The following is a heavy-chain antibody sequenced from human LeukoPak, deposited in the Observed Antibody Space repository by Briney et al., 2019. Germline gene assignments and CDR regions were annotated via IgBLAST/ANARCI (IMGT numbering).Heavy chain of an antibody. J-gene: IGHJ6*02. CDR3: ARLGRVATVGTYICHSMDV. V-gene: IGHV4-59*08. Sequence: SETLSLTCTVSGDSISAYPWSWVRRPPGKGLEWVADLYYGGSTGYNPSLKGRVTISMDTSKNQLSLKLTTVTAADTAVYYCARLGRVATVGTYICHSMDVWGQGTTVTVSS. D-gene: IGHD4-23*01. CDR1: GDSISAYP. CDR2: LYYGGST.